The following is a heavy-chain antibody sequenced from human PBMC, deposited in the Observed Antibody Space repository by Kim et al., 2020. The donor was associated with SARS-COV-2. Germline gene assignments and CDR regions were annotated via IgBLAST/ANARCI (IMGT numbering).Heavy chain of an antibody. CDR3: ARDRRAYGMDV. Sequence: TNHTPPLKSRVTVSIDTSQNQFSLNLSSVTAADTAVYYCARDRRAYGMDVWGQGTTVTVSS. J-gene: IGHJ6*02. CDR2: T. D-gene: IGHD6-6*01. V-gene: IGHV4-4*07.